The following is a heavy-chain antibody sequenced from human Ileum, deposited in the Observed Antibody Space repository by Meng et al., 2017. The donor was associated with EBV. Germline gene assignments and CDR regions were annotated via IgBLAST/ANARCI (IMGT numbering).Heavy chain of an antibody. V-gene: IGHV4-39*07. CDR3: ARGQKGYFDL. CDR2: IYYSGST. Sequence: QLQLQESGPGLVKPSETLSLTCTVSGGSISSSSYYWGWIRQPPGKGLEWIGSIYYSGSTYYNPSLKSRITISVDTSKNQFSLKLSSVTAADTAVYYCARGQKGYFDLWGRGTLVTVSS. CDR1: GGSISSSSYY. J-gene: IGHJ2*01.